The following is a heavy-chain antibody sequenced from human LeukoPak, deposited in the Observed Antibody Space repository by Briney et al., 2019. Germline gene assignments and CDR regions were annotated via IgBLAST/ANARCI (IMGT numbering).Heavy chain of an antibody. V-gene: IGHV3-53*01. Sequence: PGGSLRLSCAASGFTVSSNYMSWVRQAPGKGLEWVSVIYSGGSTYYADSVKGRFTISRDNSKNTLYLQMNSLRAEDTAVYYCARSPNYDFWSGYPYYFDYWGQGTLVTVSS. CDR2: IYSGGST. J-gene: IGHJ4*02. CDR1: GFTVSSNY. CDR3: ARSPNYDFWSGYPYYFDY. D-gene: IGHD3-3*01.